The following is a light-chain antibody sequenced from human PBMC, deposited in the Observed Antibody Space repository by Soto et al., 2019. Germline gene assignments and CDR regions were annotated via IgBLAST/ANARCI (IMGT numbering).Light chain of an antibody. Sequence: EIVMTQSPATLSVSPGEGASLSCRASQHLRNNWLAWYQQKSGQAPRLLIYYASTRATGIPARFSGSGSGTEFTLTISSLQSEDIAVYFCQQYSGWPLTFGPGTKV. CDR1: QHLRNN. CDR3: QQYSGWPLT. J-gene: IGKJ3*01. CDR2: YAS. V-gene: IGKV3-15*01.